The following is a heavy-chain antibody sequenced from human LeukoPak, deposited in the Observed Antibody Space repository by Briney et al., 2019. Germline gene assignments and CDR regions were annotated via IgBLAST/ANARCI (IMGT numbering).Heavy chain of an antibody. V-gene: IGHV4-39*01. D-gene: IGHD1-14*01. J-gene: IGHJ5*02. CDR1: GGSISSSSYY. CDR3: ARLDRDHHWFDP. Sequence: SETLSLTCTVSGGSISSSSYYWGWIRQPPGKGLEWIGSIYYSGSTYYNPSLKSRVTISVDTSKNQFSLKLSSVTAADTAVYYCARLDRDHHWFDPWGQGTLVTVSS. CDR2: IYYSGST.